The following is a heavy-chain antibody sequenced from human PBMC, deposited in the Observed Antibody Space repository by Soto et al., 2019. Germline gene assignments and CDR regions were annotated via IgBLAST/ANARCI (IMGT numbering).Heavy chain of an antibody. V-gene: IGHV4-39*02. D-gene: IGHD3-22*01. CDR2: VSHTVTT. J-gene: IGHJ5*01. Sequence: SETLSLPCSVSGGSLSSISHFWGWVRQSPGKGLDWIGNVSHTVTTHYNPSLKSRVTISVDTSKNQFSLQLSSVTAADTAVYYCARETSMIPIESHGRSNWFDSLGPVTLVTVSS. CDR3: ARETSMIPIESHGRSNWFDS. CDR1: GGSLSSISHF.